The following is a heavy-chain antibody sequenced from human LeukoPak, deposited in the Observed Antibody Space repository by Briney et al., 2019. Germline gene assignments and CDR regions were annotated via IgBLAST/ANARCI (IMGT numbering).Heavy chain of an antibody. CDR2: IDSGGST. Sequence: GGSLRLSCAASGFTVSSNYMSWVRQAPGKGLEWVSVIDSGGSTYYADSVKGRFTISRDNSKNTLYLQMNSLRAEDTAVYYCARETRYYDSSGYHAAFDYWGQGTLVTVSS. V-gene: IGHV3-53*01. CDR1: GFTVSSNY. D-gene: IGHD3-22*01. J-gene: IGHJ4*02. CDR3: ARETRYYDSSGYHAAFDY.